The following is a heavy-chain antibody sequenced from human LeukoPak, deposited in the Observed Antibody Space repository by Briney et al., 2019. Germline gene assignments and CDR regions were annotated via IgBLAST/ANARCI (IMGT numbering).Heavy chain of an antibody. CDR1: GFTFSSYA. J-gene: IGHJ4*02. D-gene: IGHD3-10*01. Sequence: GESLRLSCAASGFTFSSYAMSWVRQVPGKGLEWVSAISGSGGSTYYANSVKGRFTIFRDNSKNTLYLQMNSLRAEDTAVYYCAKAHHGSGSYRGDYFDYWGQGTLVTVSS. CDR3: AKAHHGSGSYRGDYFDY. CDR2: ISGSGGST. V-gene: IGHV3-23*01.